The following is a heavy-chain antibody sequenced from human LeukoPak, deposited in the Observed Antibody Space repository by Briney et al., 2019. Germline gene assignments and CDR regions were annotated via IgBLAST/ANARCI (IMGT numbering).Heavy chain of an antibody. CDR2: IYYSRST. CDR3: ARLPTVTFFDY. D-gene: IGHD4-17*01. V-gene: IGHV4-39*01. J-gene: IGHJ4*02. Sequence: SETLSLTCTVSGGSISSSSYYWGWIRQPPGKGLEWIGSIYYSRSTYYNPSLKSRVTISVDTSKNQFSLKLSSVTAADTAVYYCARLPTVTFFDYWGQGTLVTVSS. CDR1: GGSISSSSYY.